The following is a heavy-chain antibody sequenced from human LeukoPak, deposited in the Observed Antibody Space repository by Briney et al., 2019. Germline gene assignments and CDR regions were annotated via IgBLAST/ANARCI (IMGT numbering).Heavy chain of an antibody. J-gene: IGHJ4*02. D-gene: IGHD1-26*01. CDR1: GFTFDDYG. Sequence: GGSLRLSCAASGFTFDDYGMSWVRQAPGKGLEWASVIDWNGGSTGYADSVKGRFTISRDNAKNSLYLQMNSLRAEDTALYYCARDSGLFSGGYYVYWGQGTLVTVSS. CDR2: IDWNGGST. V-gene: IGHV3-20*04. CDR3: ARDSGLFSGGYYVY.